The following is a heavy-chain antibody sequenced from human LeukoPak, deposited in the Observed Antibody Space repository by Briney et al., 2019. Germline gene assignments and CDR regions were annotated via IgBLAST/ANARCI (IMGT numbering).Heavy chain of an antibody. D-gene: IGHD1-26*01. J-gene: IGHJ5*02. Sequence: ASVKVSCKASRSSFNDYSFHWVRQAPGQGLEYMGRVNPTGGGTRYAQKFQVRVTMTSDMSTSTVYMDLTSLRSDDTAVYYCAREVSDFSGTYDWFDPWGQGTLVTVSS. CDR2: VNPTGGGT. CDR3: AREVSDFSGTYDWFDP. V-gene: IGHV1-46*02. CDR1: RSSFNDYS.